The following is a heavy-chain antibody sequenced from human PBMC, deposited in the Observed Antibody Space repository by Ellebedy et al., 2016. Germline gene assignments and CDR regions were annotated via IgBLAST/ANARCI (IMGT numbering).Heavy chain of an antibody. D-gene: IGHD3-3*01. J-gene: IGHJ4*02. CDR1: GGSISSGDYY. CDR2: IYYSGST. CDR3: ARATIFGEAELDY. V-gene: IGHV4-30-4*01. Sequence: SETLSLXXTVSGGSISSGDYYWSWIRQPPGKGLEWIGYIYYSGSTYYNPSLKSRVTISVDTSKNQFSLKLSSVTAADTAVYYCARATIFGEAELDYWGQGTLVTVSS.